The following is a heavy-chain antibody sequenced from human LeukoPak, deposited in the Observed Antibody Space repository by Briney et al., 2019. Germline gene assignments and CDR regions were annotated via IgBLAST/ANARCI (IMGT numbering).Heavy chain of an antibody. V-gene: IGHV3-33*01. Sequence: PGRSLRLSCAASGFTFSSYGMHWVRQAPGKALEWASFIWYDGSNKYYADSVKGQFTISRDNSKNTLYLQMNSLRAEDTAVYYCARVLVVSGWTNIDYWGQGTLVTVSS. CDR3: ARVLVVSGWTNIDY. D-gene: IGHD6-19*01. CDR2: IWYDGSNK. J-gene: IGHJ4*02. CDR1: GFTFSSYG.